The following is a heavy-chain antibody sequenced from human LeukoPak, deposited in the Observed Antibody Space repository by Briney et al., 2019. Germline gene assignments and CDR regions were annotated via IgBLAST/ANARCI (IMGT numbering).Heavy chain of an antibody. V-gene: IGHV4-59*01. D-gene: IGHD2-8*01. CDR2: IYYSGST. Sequence: SETLSLTCTVSGGSISSYHWSWIRQPPGKGLEWIGYIYYSGSTNYNPSLKSRVTISVDTSKNQFSLKLSSVTAADTAVYYCARSTFTKLGAAFDVWGQETMVAVSS. J-gene: IGHJ3*01. CDR3: ARSTFTKLGAAFDV. CDR1: GGSISSYH.